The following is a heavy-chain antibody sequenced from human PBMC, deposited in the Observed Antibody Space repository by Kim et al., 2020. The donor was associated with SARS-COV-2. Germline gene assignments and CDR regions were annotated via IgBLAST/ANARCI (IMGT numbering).Heavy chain of an antibody. CDR1: GFTFSTYD. CDR3: ARESSRRPDY. Sequence: GGSLRLSCAASGFTFSTYDMSGVRQAPGKGLEWVSAILGRDGSPFHAVSVKGRVTISRDNSKNTLFLQPNSLRAEDTPLYYCARESSRRPDYCGQGTLVT. CDR2: ILGRDGSP. D-gene: IGHD2-2*01. J-gene: IGHJ4*02. V-gene: IGHV3-23*01.